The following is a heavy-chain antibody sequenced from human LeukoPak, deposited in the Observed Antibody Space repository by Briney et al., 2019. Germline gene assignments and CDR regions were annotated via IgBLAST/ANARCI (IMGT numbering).Heavy chain of an antibody. J-gene: IGHJ4*02. CDR1: GYTFTDYY. CDR2: INPKTGDT. CDR3: VRDGGRSADFDY. Sequence: ASVKVSCKPSGYTFTDYYLQWVRQAPGEGFEWMGRINPKTGDTIYAQKFQGRVTMTSDTSISTALLELTWLTTADTAVYYCVRDGGRSADFDYWGQGTLVTVSS. D-gene: IGHD3-16*01. V-gene: IGHV1-2*06.